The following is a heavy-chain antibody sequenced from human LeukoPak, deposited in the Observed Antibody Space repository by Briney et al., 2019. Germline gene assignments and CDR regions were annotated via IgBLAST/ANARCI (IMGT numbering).Heavy chain of an antibody. CDR3: ARTYGDYVRGHDAFDI. D-gene: IGHD4-17*01. Sequence: PGRCLRLSWAASGFTFSNYWMNWVRQPPGNGMEWVATIKQDGSEKYYVDSVKGRFTISRDKAKNSLYLQLNSLRAEDTAVYYCARTYGDYVRGHDAFDIWGQGTMVTVSS. CDR1: GFTFSNYW. J-gene: IGHJ3*02. CDR2: IKQDGSEK. V-gene: IGHV3-7*01.